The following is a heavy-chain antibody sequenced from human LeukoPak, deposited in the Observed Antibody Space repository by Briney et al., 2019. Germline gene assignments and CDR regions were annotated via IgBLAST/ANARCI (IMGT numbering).Heavy chain of an antibody. V-gene: IGHV3-21*01. CDR1: GFTFSSYS. J-gene: IGHJ4*02. CDR3: ARGWRVSSSTFDY. CDR2: ISGSSTDI. Sequence: GGSLRLSCAASGFTFSSYSMNWVRQAPGKGLEWVSSISGSSTDIYYADSVKGRFTISRDNAKNSLYLQMNSLRAEDTAVYYCARGWRVSSSTFDYWGQGTLVTVSS. D-gene: IGHD3-3*01.